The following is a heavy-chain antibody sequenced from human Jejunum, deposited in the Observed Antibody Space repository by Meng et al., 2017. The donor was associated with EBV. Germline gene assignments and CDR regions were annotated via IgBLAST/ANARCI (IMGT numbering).Heavy chain of an antibody. CDR2: INHGGGA. Sequence: QVPPQQCGGGLLKPSETLSRPCTCYGGSFSYYYLTWIRQPPGKGLEWIGEINHGGGANSNPSLKSRVTISVDTSKNQFSLKLSSVTAADTAVYYCARLGGYASGTYYPIDPWGQGTLVTVSS. V-gene: IGHV4-34*01. J-gene: IGHJ5*02. CDR3: ARLGGYASGTYYPIDP. CDR1: GGSFSYYY. D-gene: IGHD3-10*01.